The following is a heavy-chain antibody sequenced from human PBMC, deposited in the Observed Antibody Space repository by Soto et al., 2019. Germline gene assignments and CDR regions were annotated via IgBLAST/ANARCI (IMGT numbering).Heavy chain of an antibody. Sequence: GESLKISCKGSGYSFTSYWIGWVRQMPGKGPEWMGIIYPGDSDTRYSPSFQGQVTISAAKSISTAYLQWSSLKASDTAMYYCARRNIVVVPAAARVEIYGMDVWGQGTTVTVSS. J-gene: IGHJ6*02. D-gene: IGHD2-2*01. CDR3: ARRNIVVVPAAARVEIYGMDV. V-gene: IGHV5-51*01. CDR2: IYPGDSDT. CDR1: GYSFTSYW.